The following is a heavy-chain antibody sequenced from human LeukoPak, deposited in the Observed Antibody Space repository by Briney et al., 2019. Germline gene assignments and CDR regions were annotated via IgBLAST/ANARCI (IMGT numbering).Heavy chain of an antibody. CDR1: GFTFITYA. CDR3: AEERYRELDAESFDI. Sequence: PGGSLRLSCAASGFTFITYAMSWVRQAPGKGLEWVSSISGSGGSTYYADSVRGRFTISRDNSKNTLYLQMNSLRVEDTAIYFCAEERYRELDAESFDIWGQGTMVTVSS. CDR2: ISGSGGST. D-gene: IGHD1-7*01. V-gene: IGHV3-23*01. J-gene: IGHJ3*02.